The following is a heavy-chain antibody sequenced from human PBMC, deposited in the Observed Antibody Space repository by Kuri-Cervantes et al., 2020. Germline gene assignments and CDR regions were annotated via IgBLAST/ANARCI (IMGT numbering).Heavy chain of an antibody. CDR1: GFTFSVYG. CDR3: AKERSYGDYVFDYGMDV. D-gene: IGHD4-17*01. J-gene: IGHJ6*02. V-gene: IGHV3-33*06. CDR2: IWSDGSNQ. Sequence: GESLKISCAASGFTFSVYGMHWVRQAPGKGLEWVAVIWSDGSNQYYADSVKGRFTISRDNSKNTLFLHMNSLRAEDTAVYYCAKERSYGDYVFDYGMDVWGQGTLVTVSS.